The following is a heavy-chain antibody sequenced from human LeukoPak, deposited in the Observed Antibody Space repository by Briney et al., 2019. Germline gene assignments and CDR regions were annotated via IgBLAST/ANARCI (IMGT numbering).Heavy chain of an antibody. Sequence: ASVKVSCKASGYTFTSYDINWVRLATGQGPEWMGWMNPNSGNTGYAQKFQGRVTITRNTSISTAYMELSSLRSEDTAVYYCARGLGWELHSDYFDYWGQGTLFTVSS. D-gene: IGHD1-26*01. J-gene: IGHJ4*02. V-gene: IGHV1-8*03. CDR1: GYTFTSYD. CDR2: MNPNSGNT. CDR3: ARGLGWELHSDYFDY.